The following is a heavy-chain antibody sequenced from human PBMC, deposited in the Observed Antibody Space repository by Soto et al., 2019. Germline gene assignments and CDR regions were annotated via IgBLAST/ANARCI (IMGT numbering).Heavy chain of an antibody. CDR3: ARYIVATKYLDY. CDR2: IKNKPKSYTT. CDR1: GFTFSDHY. Sequence: EVQLVESGGGLVQPGGSLRLSCAASGFTFSDHYMDWVRQAPGKGLEWIGRIKNKPKSYTTPYAASVKGRFTISRDDYINSLHLQMESLRADDTAVYYCARYIVATKYLDYWGQGTLVTVSS. V-gene: IGHV3-72*01. J-gene: IGHJ4*02. D-gene: IGHD5-12*01.